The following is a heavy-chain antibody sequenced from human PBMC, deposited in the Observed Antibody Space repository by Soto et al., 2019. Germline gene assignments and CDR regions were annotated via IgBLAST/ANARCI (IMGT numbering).Heavy chain of an antibody. Sequence: QVQLVESGGGVVQPGRSLRISCAATGFSFNFYAMYWVRQAPGKGLEWVAMISNDGSSENYADSVRGRFIISRDNSKKTLFLQMNSLRPEATATYYCVRDSGANYGTFWYFDLWGRGTLVTVSS. D-gene: IGHD5-18*01. CDR3: VRDSGANYGTFWYFDL. V-gene: IGHV3-30-3*01. J-gene: IGHJ2*01. CDR2: ISNDGSSE. CDR1: GFSFNFYA.